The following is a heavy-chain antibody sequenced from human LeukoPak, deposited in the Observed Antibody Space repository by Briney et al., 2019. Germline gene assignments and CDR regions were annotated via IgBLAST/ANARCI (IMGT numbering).Heavy chain of an antibody. V-gene: IGHV1-46*01. CDR2: INPSGGST. D-gene: IGHD3-10*01. J-gene: IGHJ4*02. CDR3: ARDPHYGSGSPPGDY. Sequence: ASVKVSCTASGYTFTSYYMHWVRQAPGQGLEWMGIINPSGGSTSYAQKFQGRVTMTRDTSTSTVYMELSSLRSEDTAVYYCARDPHYGSGSPPGDYWGQGTLVTVSS. CDR1: GYTFTSYY.